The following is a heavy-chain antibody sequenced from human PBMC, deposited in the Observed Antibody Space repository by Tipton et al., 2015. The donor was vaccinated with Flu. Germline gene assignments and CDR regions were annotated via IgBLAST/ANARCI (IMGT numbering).Heavy chain of an antibody. CDR3: ASFVRPYFTNGLDV. D-gene: IGHD3-9*01. CDR1: GASVSSSAYY. J-gene: IGHJ6*02. V-gene: IGHV4-39*07. CDR2: VYQSGST. Sequence: TLSLTCTVSGASVSSSAYYWAWVRQPPGKGLEWIGNVYQSGSTSHNPSLKSRVTISIDTSADQFFLKLKSVTAAETAVYFCASFVRPYFTNGLDVWGQGTTVSVSS.